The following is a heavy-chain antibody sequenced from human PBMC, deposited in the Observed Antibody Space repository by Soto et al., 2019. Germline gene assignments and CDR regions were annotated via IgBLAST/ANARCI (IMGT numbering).Heavy chain of an antibody. CDR3: ARDTTGMVFGVVTNYYSYGMDV. Sequence: GGSLRLSCAASGFTSSSYSMNWVRPAPGKGLEWVSSISSSSSYIYYADSVKGRFTISRDNAKNSLYLQMNSLRAEDTAVYYCARDTTGMVFGVVTNYYSYGMDVWGQGTTVTVSS. J-gene: IGHJ6*02. D-gene: IGHD3-3*01. V-gene: IGHV3-21*01. CDR1: GFTSSSYS. CDR2: ISSSSSYI.